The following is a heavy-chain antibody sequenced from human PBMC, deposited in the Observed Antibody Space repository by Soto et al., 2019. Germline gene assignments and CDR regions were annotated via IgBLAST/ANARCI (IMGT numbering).Heavy chain of an antibody. Sequence: PSETLSLTCTVSGGSISSYYWSWIRQPPGKGLEWIGYIYYSGSTNYNPSLKSRVTISVDTSKNQFSLKLSSVTAADTAVYYCAGGIGYCSGGSCYRHWFDPWGQGTLVTVSS. V-gene: IGHV4-59*01. CDR2: IYYSGST. D-gene: IGHD2-15*01. J-gene: IGHJ5*02. CDR3: AGGIGYCSGGSCYRHWFDP. CDR1: GGSISSYY.